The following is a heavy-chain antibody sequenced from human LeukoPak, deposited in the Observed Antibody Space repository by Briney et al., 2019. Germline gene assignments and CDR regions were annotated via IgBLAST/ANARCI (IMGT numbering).Heavy chain of an antibody. J-gene: IGHJ3*02. CDR3: ARDSASGSYRHAFDI. D-gene: IGHD1-26*01. CDR2: ISRSSSTI. V-gene: IGHV3-48*02. Sequence: GGSLRLSCSGSGFTFSSYSMNWVRQAPGKGLEWVSYISRSSSTISYADSVKGRFTISRDNAKNSLYLQMNSLRDEDTAVYYCARDSASGSYRHAFDIWGQGTMVTVSS. CDR1: GFTFSSYS.